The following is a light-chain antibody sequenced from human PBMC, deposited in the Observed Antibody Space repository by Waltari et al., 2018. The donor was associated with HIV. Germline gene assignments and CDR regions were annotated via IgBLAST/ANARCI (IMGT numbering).Light chain of an antibody. J-gene: IGKJ2*03. Sequence: DIQMTQSPSSLTASVGDRVTMTWRASKGIRDDFGWYQHKPGQAPKRLISAAPSVRSGVSSRVSGSVSVTEFTLTLSGLQPEDFANYNSLQHNSEPPYSFGQGTKVEIK. CDR3: LQHNSEPPYS. V-gene: IGKV1-17*01. CDR2: AAP. CDR1: KGIRDD.